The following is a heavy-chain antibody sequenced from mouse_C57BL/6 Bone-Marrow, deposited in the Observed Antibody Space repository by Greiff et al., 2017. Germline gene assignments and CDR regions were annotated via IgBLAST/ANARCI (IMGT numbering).Heavy chain of an antibody. D-gene: IGHD1-1*01. Sequence: VQLQQSGAELARPGASVKLSCKASGYTFTSYGISWVKQRTGQGLEWIGEIYPGSGNTYYNEKFKGKATLTADKSSNPAYMDLRRLTSEPSALYFCARWTCYYGGGFAYWGQGTLVTVSA. V-gene: IGHV1-81*01. CDR3: ARWTCYYGGGFAY. J-gene: IGHJ3*01. CDR2: IYPGSGNT. CDR1: GYTFTSYG.